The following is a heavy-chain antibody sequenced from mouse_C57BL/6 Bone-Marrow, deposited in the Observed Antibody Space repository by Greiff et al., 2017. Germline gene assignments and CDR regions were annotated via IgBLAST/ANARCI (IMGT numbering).Heavy chain of an antibody. J-gene: IGHJ4*01. D-gene: IGHD1-1*01. Sequence: EVQLQQSGPVLVKPGASVKMSCKASGYTFTDYYMNWVKQSHGKSLEWIGVINPYNGGTSYNQKFKGKATLTVDKSSSTAYMELNSLTSEDSAVYYCARSYYGLYYAMDYWGQGTSVTVSS. CDR1: GYTFTDYY. V-gene: IGHV1-19*01. CDR2: INPYNGGT. CDR3: ARSYYGLYYAMDY.